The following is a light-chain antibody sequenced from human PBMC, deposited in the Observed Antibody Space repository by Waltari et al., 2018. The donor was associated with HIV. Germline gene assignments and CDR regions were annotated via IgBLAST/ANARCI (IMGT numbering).Light chain of an antibody. CDR3: QQLTT. J-gene: IGKJ2*01. CDR2: STS. V-gene: IGKV1-9*01. Sequence: DTQLTQSPSSFSASVGDRVTITCRASRGLASFLAWYQQKPGKAPKLLIYSTSTLQSGVPARFSGGGSGTEFSLTISSLQPEDLGTYFCQQLTTFGQGTQLEI. CDR1: RGLASF.